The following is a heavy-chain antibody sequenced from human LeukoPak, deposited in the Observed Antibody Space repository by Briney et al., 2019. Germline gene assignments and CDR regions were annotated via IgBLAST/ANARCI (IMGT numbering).Heavy chain of an antibody. CDR3: ANALGAHYFDS. V-gene: IGHV3-7*05. CDR1: GFTFSTHW. Sequence: GSLRLSCAASGFTFSTHWMIWLRQAPGKGLEWLANIKQDGSEKYYVDSVKGRFIISRDNAKNSLYLQMNSLRAEDTAVYYCANALGAHYFDSWGQGTLVTVSS. J-gene: IGHJ4*02. CDR2: IKQDGSEK. D-gene: IGHD1-26*01.